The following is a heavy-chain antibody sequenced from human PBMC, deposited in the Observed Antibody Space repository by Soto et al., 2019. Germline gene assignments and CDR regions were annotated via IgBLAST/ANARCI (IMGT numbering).Heavy chain of an antibody. CDR1: GYTFTSYY. CDR3: ARVFGKNESGSYLSGIDY. V-gene: IGHV1-46*01. Sequence: ASVKVSCKASGYTFTSYYMHWVRQAPGQGLEWMGIINPSGGSTSYAQKFQGRVTMTRDTSTSTVYMELSSLRSEGTAVYYCARVFGKNESGSYLSGIDYWGKGTLVTVSS. D-gene: IGHD1-26*01. CDR2: INPSGGST. J-gene: IGHJ4*02.